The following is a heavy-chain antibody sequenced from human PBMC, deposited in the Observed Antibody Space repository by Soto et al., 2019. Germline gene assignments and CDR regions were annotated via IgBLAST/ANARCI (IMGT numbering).Heavy chain of an antibody. CDR1: GFTFSFYV. V-gene: IGHV3-23*01. CDR3: AKDSYNWNPVGDFDY. Sequence: EVQLLESGGGLVQPGGSLRLSCAASGFTFSFYVMNWVRQAPGKGLEWVSGTSVSGGSTYYADSVKGRFTISRDNSKNTLYLQMNSLRAEDTAVYYCAKDSYNWNPVGDFDYWGQGTLVTVSS. J-gene: IGHJ4*02. CDR2: TSVSGGST. D-gene: IGHD1-20*01.